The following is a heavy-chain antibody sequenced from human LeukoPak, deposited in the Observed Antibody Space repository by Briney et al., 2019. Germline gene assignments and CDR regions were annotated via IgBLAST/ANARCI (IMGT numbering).Heavy chain of an antibody. J-gene: IGHJ4*02. CDR1: GFTFISYW. D-gene: IGHD3-22*01. CDR3: ARGHHYYDSSAYYY. Sequence: GGSLRLSCAASGFTFISYWMHWVRHAPGKGLVWVSRINSDGSTTSYAASVKGRFTISRDTAKNTLYLQMNSLRAEYTAVYYCARGHHYYDSSAYYYWGQGTLVTVSS. CDR2: INSDGSTT. V-gene: IGHV3-74*01.